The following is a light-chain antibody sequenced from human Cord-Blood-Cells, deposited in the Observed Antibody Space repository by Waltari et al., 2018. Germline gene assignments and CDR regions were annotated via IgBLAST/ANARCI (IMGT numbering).Light chain of an antibody. CDR1: SSDVGGYNY. CDR2: DVS. J-gene: IGLJ1*01. Sequence: QSALTQPASVSGSPGQSITISCTGTSSDVGGYNYVSWYQQHPGKAPKLMIYDVSKRPSGVSIRFSGSKSGNTASLTISGLQAEDEADYYCSSYTSSSTYVFGTGTKVTVL. V-gene: IGLV2-14*01. CDR3: SSYTSSSTYV.